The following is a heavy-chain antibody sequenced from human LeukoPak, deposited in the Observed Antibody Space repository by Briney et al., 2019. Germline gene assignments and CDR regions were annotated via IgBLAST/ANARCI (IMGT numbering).Heavy chain of an antibody. J-gene: IGHJ3*02. D-gene: IGHD3-22*01. CDR3: ARDLGGITMIVVDAFDI. V-gene: IGHV1-2*02. Sequence: ASVKVSCKASGYTFTGYYMHWVRQAPGQGLEWMGWINPNSGGTNYAQKFQGRVTMTRDTSISTAYMELSRLRSDDTAVYYCARDLGGITMIVVDAFDIWGQGTMVTVSS. CDR2: INPNSGGT. CDR1: GYTFTGYY.